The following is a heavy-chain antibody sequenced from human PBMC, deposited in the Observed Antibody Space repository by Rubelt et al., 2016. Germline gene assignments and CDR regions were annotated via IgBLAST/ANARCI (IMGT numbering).Heavy chain of an antibody. CDR3: ARGRTGNSSLRSFDY. Sequence: QVQLQESGPGLVKPSQTLSLTCTVSGGSISSGGYYWSWIRQPPGKGLEWIGEINHSGSTNYNPSLKSRVTISVDTSKNQFSLKLSSVTAADTAVYYCARGRTGNSSLRSFDYWGQGTLVTVSS. D-gene: IGHD6-13*01. V-gene: IGHV4-31*03. CDR2: INHSGST. J-gene: IGHJ4*02. CDR1: GGSISSGGYY.